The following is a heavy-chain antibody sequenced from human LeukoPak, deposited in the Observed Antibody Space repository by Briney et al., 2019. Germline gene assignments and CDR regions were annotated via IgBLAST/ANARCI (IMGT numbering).Heavy chain of an antibody. D-gene: IGHD6-6*01. Sequence: GGSLRLSCAASGFTFSSYGMHWVRQAPGKGLEWVAFIRYDGSNKYYADSVKGRFTISRDNSKNTLYLQMNSLRAEDTAVYYCAKGLDSSSRPLSFDIWGQGTMVTVSS. J-gene: IGHJ3*02. CDR1: GFTFSSYG. V-gene: IGHV3-30*02. CDR3: AKGLDSSSRPLSFDI. CDR2: IRYDGSNK.